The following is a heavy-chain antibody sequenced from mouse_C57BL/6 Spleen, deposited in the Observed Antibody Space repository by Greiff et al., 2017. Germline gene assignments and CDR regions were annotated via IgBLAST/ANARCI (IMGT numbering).Heavy chain of an antibody. D-gene: IGHD2-4*01. Sequence: EVHLVESGGGLVKPGGSLKLSCAASGFTFSDYGMHWVRQAPEKGLEWVAYISSGSSTIYYADTVKGRFPISRDNAKNTLFLQMTSLRSEDTAMYYCARFYYDSYAMDDWGQGTSGTVSS. CDR1: GFTFSDYG. V-gene: IGHV5-17*01. J-gene: IGHJ4*01. CDR3: ARFYYDSYAMDD. CDR2: ISSGSSTI.